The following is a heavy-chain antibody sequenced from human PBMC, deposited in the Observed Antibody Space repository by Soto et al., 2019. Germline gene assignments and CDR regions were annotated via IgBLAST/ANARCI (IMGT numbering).Heavy chain of an antibody. Sequence: EVQLVESGGGLIQRGGSLRLSCAASGFTLSTYSLNWVRQAPSKGLEWLSYISGSSNTIYYADSVKGRFTISRDNAKNSLYLQMNSLREEDTAVYFCARGFDLQYGMDVWGQGTTVTVSS. D-gene: IGHD3-10*01. J-gene: IGHJ6*02. CDR2: ISGSSNTI. V-gene: IGHV3-48*02. CDR3: ARGFDLQYGMDV. CDR1: GFTLSTYS.